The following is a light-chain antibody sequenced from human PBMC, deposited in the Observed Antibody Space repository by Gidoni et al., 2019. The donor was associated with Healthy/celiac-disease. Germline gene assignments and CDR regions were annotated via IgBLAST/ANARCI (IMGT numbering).Light chain of an antibody. J-gene: IGLJ2*01. CDR2: QDS. Sequence: SYELTQPPPVSVSPGQTASITCSGDKLGDKYACWYQQKPGQAPVLVIYQDSKRPSGIPERFSGSNSGNTAPLTISGTQSMDEADYYCQAWDSSPVVFGGGTKLTVL. CDR1: KLGDKY. V-gene: IGLV3-1*01. CDR3: QAWDSSPVV.